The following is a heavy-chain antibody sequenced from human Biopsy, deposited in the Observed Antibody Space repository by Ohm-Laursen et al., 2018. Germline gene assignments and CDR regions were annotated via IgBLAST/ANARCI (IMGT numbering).Heavy chain of an antibody. D-gene: IGHD3-22*01. V-gene: IGHV3-9*01. J-gene: IGHJ6*02. CDR2: ISWTSRNV. CDR3: ARDRGQNYYDSTGYYNGMDV. CDR1: GFRFDDYA. Sequence: RSLRLSCAASGFRFDDYAMHWVRQRPGKGLEWVSGISWTSRNVGYADSVKGRFTITRDNAKKSLYLQMNSLRPEDTALYYCARDRGQNYYDSTGYYNGMDVWGQGTTVTVAS.